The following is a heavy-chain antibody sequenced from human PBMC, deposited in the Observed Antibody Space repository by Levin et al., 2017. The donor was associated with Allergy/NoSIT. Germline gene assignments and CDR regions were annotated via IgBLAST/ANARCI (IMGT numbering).Heavy chain of an antibody. CDR2: INPSGGST. V-gene: IGHV1-46*01. CDR1: GYTFTSYY. Sequence: ASVKVSCKASGYTFTSYYMHWVRQAPGQGLEWMGIINPSGGSTSYAQKFQGRVTMTRDTSTSTVYMELSSLRSEDTAVYYCARAIRAMAGSNDFGWPHFDYWGQGTLVTVSS. CDR3: ARAIRAMAGSNDFGWPHFDY. J-gene: IGHJ4*02. D-gene: IGHD3-3*01.